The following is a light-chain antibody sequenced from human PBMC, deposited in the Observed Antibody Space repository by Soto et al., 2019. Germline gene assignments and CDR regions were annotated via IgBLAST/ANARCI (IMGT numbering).Light chain of an antibody. V-gene: IGKV1-33*01. Sequence: DIHMTQSPPSLSASVGDRVTITCQASEDIYKYLNWHRQKPGKAPNLLIYDASNVEAGVPSRFSGSGSGTFFTFVISSLQPEDVATYYCQHHRGLPVTFGGGTKVDI. CDR1: EDIYKY. CDR3: QHHRGLPVT. J-gene: IGKJ4*01. CDR2: DAS.